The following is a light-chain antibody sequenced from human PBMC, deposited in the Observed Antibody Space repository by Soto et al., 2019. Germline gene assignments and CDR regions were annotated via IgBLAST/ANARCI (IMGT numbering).Light chain of an antibody. J-gene: IGKJ1*01. CDR3: QQYHNLWT. Sequence: IVMTQSPVTLSVSPGERVALSCRASQSVSDNLAWYQKKPGQAPRLLIYAASTRATGIPARFSGSGSGTEFTLTISSLQSEDFALYYCQQYHNLWTFGQGTEVEIK. CDR1: QSVSDN. CDR2: AAS. V-gene: IGKV3-15*01.